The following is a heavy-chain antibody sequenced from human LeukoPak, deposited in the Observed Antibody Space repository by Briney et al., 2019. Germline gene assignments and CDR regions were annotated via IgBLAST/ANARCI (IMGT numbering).Heavy chain of an antibody. CDR2: ISWNSGSI. D-gene: IGHD3-16*01. J-gene: IGHJ4*02. CDR3: AKDVSGTHPGEVFDY. CDR1: GFTFDDYA. Sequence: AGGSLRLSCAASGFTFDDYAMHWVRQAPGKGLEWVSGISWNSGSIGYADSVKGRFTISRDNAKNSLYLQMNSLRAEDTALYYCAKDVSGTHPGEVFDYWGQGTLVTVSS. V-gene: IGHV3-9*01.